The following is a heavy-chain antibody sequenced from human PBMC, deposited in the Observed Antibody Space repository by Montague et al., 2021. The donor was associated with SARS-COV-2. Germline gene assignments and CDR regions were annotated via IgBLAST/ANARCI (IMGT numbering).Heavy chain of an antibody. Sequence: SLRLSCAASGFGFSSYWMTWVRQAPGKGLEWMANINQDGGEKYYVDSVKGRFTVSRDNAKNSLYLKLNSLRDEDTAVYYCATFKYCTTSTCAVEPYYYYYSGMDVWGQGTTVTVSS. CDR3: ATFKYCTTSTCAVEPYYYYYSGMDV. D-gene: IGHD2-8*01. CDR1: GFGFSSYW. J-gene: IGHJ6*02. V-gene: IGHV3-7*01. CDR2: INQDGGEK.